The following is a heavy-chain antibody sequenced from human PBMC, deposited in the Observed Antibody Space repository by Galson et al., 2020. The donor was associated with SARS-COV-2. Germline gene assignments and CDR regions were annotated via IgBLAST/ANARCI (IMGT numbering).Heavy chain of an antibody. Sequence: SETLSLTRTVSGGSISSGGYYWSWIRQHPGKGLEWIGYIYYSGSTYYNPSLKSRVTISVDTSKNQFSLKLSSVTAADTAVYYCARGEGITIFGVVIIGAFDIWGQGTMVTVSS. CDR1: GGSISSGGYY. V-gene: IGHV4-31*03. J-gene: IGHJ3*02. CDR2: IYYSGST. D-gene: IGHD3-3*01. CDR3: ARGEGITIFGVVIIGAFDI.